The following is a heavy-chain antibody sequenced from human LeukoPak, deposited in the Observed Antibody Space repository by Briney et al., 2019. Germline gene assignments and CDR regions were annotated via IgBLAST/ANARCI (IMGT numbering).Heavy chain of an antibody. CDR3: ARVITIFGPLFDY. J-gene: IGHJ4*02. Sequence: GGSLRLSCAASGFTFSSYGMHWVRQAPGKGLEWVSSISSSSYIFYADSVRGRFTISRDNAKNSLYLQMNSLRAEDTAVYYCARVITIFGPLFDYWGQGTLVTVSS. CDR2: ISSSSYI. D-gene: IGHD3-3*01. CDR1: GFTFSSYG. V-gene: IGHV3-21*01.